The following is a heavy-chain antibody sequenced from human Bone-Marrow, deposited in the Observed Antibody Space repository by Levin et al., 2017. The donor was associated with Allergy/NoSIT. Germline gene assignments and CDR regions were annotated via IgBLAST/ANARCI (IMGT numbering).Heavy chain of an antibody. J-gene: IGHJ4*02. CDR2: INTDGSST. D-gene: IGHD2-15*01. CDR1: GFTFSYYW. CDR3: LRGERDCSGGACFLDY. V-gene: IGHV3-74*01. Sequence: AGGSLRLSCEASGFTFSYYWMHWVRQAPGKGLVWVSRINTDGSSTNYADSVKGRFTISRDNAKSTLYLQMNSLRAEDTAVYYCLRGERDCSGGACFLDYWGQGSLVTVSS.